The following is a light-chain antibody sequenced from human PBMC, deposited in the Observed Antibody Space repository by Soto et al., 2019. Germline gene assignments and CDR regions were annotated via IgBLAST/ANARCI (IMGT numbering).Light chain of an antibody. CDR1: QGIGNY. CDR3: QRYNSALLA. V-gene: IGKV1-27*01. Sequence: DIQMTHSPSSLSASIGDRVTITCRASQGIGNYLAWYQQKPGQVPKLLICDASTLQSGVPSRFSGSGSGTEFTRTITNLQPVDVATYYCQRYNSALLAFGGGTKVEIK. J-gene: IGKJ4*01. CDR2: DAS.